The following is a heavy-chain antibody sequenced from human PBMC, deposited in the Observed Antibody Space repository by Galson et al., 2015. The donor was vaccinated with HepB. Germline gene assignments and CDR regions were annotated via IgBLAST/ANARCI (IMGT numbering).Heavy chain of an antibody. V-gene: IGHV3-21*01. CDR3: ARVRGKDYMDV. J-gene: IGHJ6*03. CDR1: GFTFSSYS. CDR2: ISSSSSYI. Sequence: PLRLSCAASGFTFSSYSMNWVRQAPGKGLEWVSSISSSSSYIYYADSVKGRFTISRDNAKNSLYLQMNSLRAEDTAVYYCARVRGKDYMDVWGKGTTVTVSS.